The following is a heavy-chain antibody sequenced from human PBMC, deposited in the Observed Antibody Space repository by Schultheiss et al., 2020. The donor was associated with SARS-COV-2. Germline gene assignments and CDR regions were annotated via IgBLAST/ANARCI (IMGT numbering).Heavy chain of an antibody. CDR3: ARSRDCSTSTCRPPGGVQDY. Sequence: SETLSLTCAVYGGSFSDYYWNWIRQAPGKGLEWIGEINHSRGTNYNPSLESRVSISVDTSKNQFSLNLRSVTAADTAIYYCARSRDCSTSTCRPPGGVQDYWGQGTRVTVSS. CDR2: INHSRGT. V-gene: IGHV4-34*01. D-gene: IGHD2-2*01. CDR1: GGSFSDYY. J-gene: IGHJ4*02.